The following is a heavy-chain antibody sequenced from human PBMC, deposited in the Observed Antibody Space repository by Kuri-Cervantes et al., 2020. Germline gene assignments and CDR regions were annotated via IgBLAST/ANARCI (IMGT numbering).Heavy chain of an antibody. Sequence: ASVKVSCKASGYTFTSYGISWVRQAPGQGLEWMGWISAYNGNTNYAQKLQGRVTMTTDTSTSTAYMELRSLRSDDTAVYYCARVTGDYDFWSGYPQDYYYYMDVWGKGTTVTVSS. D-gene: IGHD3-3*01. CDR1: GYTFTSYG. CDR3: ARVTGDYDFWSGYPQDYYYYMDV. J-gene: IGHJ6*03. CDR2: ISAYNGNT. V-gene: IGHV1-18*01.